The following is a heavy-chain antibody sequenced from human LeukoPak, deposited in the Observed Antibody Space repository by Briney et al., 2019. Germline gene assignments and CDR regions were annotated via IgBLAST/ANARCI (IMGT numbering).Heavy chain of an antibody. CDR2: INGDGSIT. J-gene: IGHJ4*02. D-gene: IGHD6-6*01. Sequence: GGSLRLSCEASGFXFSSYWIHWVRQAPGKGLVWVSRINGDGSITTYADSVKGRFTISRDNAKDTLYLQMNSLRAEDTAVYYCARASSKGGDYWGQGTLVTVSS. CDR3: ARASSKGGDY. V-gene: IGHV3-74*01. CDR1: GFXFSSYW.